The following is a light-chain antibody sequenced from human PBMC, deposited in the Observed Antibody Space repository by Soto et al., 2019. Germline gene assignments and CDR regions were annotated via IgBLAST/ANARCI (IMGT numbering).Light chain of an antibody. V-gene: IGLV2-14*01. CDR1: SSDIGDYNY. CDR3: SSYTSTSTVV. Sequence: QSALTQPASVSGSPGQSIAISCTGTSSDIGDYNYVSWYQQHPGKAPKLMISEVSNWPSGVSNRFSGSKSGNTASLTISGLQAEDEADYYCSSYTSTSTVVFGGGTKLTVL. J-gene: IGLJ2*01. CDR2: EVS.